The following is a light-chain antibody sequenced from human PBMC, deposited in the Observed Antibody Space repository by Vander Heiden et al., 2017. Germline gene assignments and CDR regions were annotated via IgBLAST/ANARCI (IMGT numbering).Light chain of an antibody. Sequence: QSALTHPPSVPGAPGQRIIISCTGRSSNIGAGYGVHWYQQLPGTAPKLLIYGNTNRPSGVPDRFSGSKSGTSASLAITGLQAEDEADYYCQSYDSSLSVVFGGGTKLTVL. V-gene: IGLV1-40*01. J-gene: IGLJ2*01. CDR2: GNT. CDR3: QSYDSSLSVV. CDR1: SSNIGAGYG.